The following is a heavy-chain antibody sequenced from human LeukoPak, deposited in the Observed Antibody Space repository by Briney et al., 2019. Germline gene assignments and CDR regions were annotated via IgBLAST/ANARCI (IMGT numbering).Heavy chain of an antibody. CDR2: IYTSGST. J-gene: IGHJ3*02. CDR1: GGSISSGSYY. Sequence: PSETLSLTCTVSGGSISSGSYYWSWIRQPAGKGLEWIGRIYTSGSTNYNPSLKSRVTISVDTSKNQFSLKLSSVTAADTAVYYCASPSVSASDAFDIWGQGTMVTVSS. CDR3: ASPSVSASDAFDI. V-gene: IGHV4-61*02.